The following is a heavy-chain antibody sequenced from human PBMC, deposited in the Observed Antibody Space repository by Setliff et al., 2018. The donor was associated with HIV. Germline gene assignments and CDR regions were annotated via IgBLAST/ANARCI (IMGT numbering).Heavy chain of an antibody. CDR1: GGSISSYY. D-gene: IGHD2-2*01. Sequence: SETLSLTCTVSGGSISSYYWSWIRQPPGKGLEWIGYIYTSGSTNYNPSLKSRVTISVDTSKNQFSLKLSSVTAADTAVYYCARTRGYCSGTNCYALRGPDYWGQGTLVTVSS. J-gene: IGHJ4*02. V-gene: IGHV4-4*09. CDR2: IYTSGST. CDR3: ARTRGYCSGTNCYALRGPDY.